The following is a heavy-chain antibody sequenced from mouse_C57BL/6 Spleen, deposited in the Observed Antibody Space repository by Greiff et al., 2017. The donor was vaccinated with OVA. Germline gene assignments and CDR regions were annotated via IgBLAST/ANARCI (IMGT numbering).Heavy chain of an antibody. Sequence: EVQVVESEGGLVQPGSSMKLSCTASGFTFSDYYMAWVRQVPEKGLEWVANINYDGSSTYYLDSLKSRFIISRDNAKNILYLQMSSLKSEDTATYYCARYDYDGGFAYWGQGTLVTVSA. J-gene: IGHJ3*01. CDR3: ARYDYDGGFAY. D-gene: IGHD2-4*01. V-gene: IGHV5-16*01. CDR1: GFTFSDYY. CDR2: INYDGSST.